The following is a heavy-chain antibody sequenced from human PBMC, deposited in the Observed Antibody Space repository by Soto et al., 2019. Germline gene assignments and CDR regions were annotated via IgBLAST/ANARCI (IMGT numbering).Heavy chain of an antibody. CDR3: ARDPSHGSGSYLDY. V-gene: IGHV3-33*01. Sequence: QVHLVESGGGVVQPGRSLRLSCAASGFTFSNYGMHWVRQAPGKGLEWVAVIWYDGSNKYYADSVKGRFTISRDNSKNTLYVQMHSLSAEDTAVYYCARDPSHGSGSYLDYWGQGTLVTVSS. CDR1: GFTFSNYG. CDR2: IWYDGSNK. D-gene: IGHD3-10*01. J-gene: IGHJ4*02.